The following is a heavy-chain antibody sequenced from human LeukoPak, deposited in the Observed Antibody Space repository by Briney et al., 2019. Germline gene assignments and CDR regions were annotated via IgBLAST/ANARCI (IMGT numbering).Heavy chain of an antibody. Sequence: PGGSRRLSCVASGFTFRSYGIHWVRQAPGKGLEWLAFIWYDEITKNYADSVKGRFTISRDNSKNTLYVQMNSLRPDDTAVYYCAKDSSDYYFDYWGQGTLVTVSS. V-gene: IGHV3-30*02. D-gene: IGHD3-22*01. CDR2: IWYDEITK. J-gene: IGHJ4*02. CDR1: GFTFRSYG. CDR3: AKDSSDYYFDY.